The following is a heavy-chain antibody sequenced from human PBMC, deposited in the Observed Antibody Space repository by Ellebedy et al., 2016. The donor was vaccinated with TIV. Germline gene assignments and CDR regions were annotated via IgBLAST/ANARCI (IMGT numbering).Heavy chain of an antibody. Sequence: ASVKVSXXASGYTFTSYGISWVRQAPGQGLEWMGGFDPEDGETIYAQKFQGRVTMTEDTSTDTAYMELSSLRSEDTAVYYCAIVGATTGFDYWGQGTLVTVSS. CDR2: FDPEDGET. CDR3: AIVGATTGFDY. CDR1: GYTFTSYG. V-gene: IGHV1-24*01. D-gene: IGHD1-26*01. J-gene: IGHJ4*02.